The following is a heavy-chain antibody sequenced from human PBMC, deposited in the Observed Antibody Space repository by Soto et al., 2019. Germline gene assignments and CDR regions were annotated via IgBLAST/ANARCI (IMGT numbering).Heavy chain of an antibody. Sequence: GGSLRLSXAASGFTFSNFAMSWVRQAPGKGLEWVSVISGGGGTTYYADSVKGRFTISRDNSKNTLYLQMDSLRAEDTALYYCAKAMSTPSRPRNYFDYWGQGTLVTVSS. V-gene: IGHV3-23*01. CDR2: ISGGGGTT. CDR3: AKAMSTPSRPRNYFDY. J-gene: IGHJ4*02. CDR1: GFTFSNFA. D-gene: IGHD6-6*01.